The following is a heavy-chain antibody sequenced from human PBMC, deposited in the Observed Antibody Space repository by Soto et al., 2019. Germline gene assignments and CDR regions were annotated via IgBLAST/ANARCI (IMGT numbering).Heavy chain of an antibody. CDR2: ISGSGGST. D-gene: IGHD3-10*01. J-gene: IGHJ4*02. CDR3: AKGAVVRGVYDLDY. CDR1: GFTFSSYA. Sequence: EVQLLESGGGLVQPGGSLRLSCAASGFTFSSYAMNWVRQAPGKGREWVSAISGSGGSTYYADSVKGRFTISRDNSKNTLYLQMNSLRAEDTAVYYCAKGAVVRGVYDLDYWGQGTLVTVSS. V-gene: IGHV3-23*01.